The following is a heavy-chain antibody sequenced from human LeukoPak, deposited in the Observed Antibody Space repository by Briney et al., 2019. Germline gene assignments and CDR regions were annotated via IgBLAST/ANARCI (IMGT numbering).Heavy chain of an antibody. D-gene: IGHD1-26*01. CDR1: GFTFGDYA. CDR3: TRVGGSYGDYRDY. CDR2: IRSKAYGGTT. Sequence: GGSLRLSCTASGFTFGDYAMSWVRQAPGKGLEWVGLIRSKAYGGTTEYAASVKGRFTISRDDSKSIAYLQMNSLKTEDTAVYYCTRVGGSYGDYRDYWGQGTLVTVSS. V-gene: IGHV3-49*04. J-gene: IGHJ4*02.